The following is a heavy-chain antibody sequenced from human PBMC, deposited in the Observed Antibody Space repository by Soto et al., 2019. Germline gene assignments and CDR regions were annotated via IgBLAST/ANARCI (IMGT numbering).Heavy chain of an antibody. J-gene: IGHJ4*02. V-gene: IGHV3-15*01. CDR3: NTDSYVTSGWDF. D-gene: IGHD6-19*01. CDR2: IKTKTDGGTT. CDR1: GFTFTNAW. Sequence: GGSLRLSCAASGFTFTNAWMSWVRQAPGKGLEWVGRIKTKTDGGTTDYAAPVKGRFTISRDDSKNTLYLQMNSLEAEDMALYYCNTDSYVTSGWDFWGQGTLVTVSS.